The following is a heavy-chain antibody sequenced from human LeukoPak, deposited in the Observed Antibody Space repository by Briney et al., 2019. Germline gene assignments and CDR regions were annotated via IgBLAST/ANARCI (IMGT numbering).Heavy chain of an antibody. V-gene: IGHV3-53*01. CDR3: AKFGTIRLGELSLVALVGYYFDY. CDR2: TYSNGRT. D-gene: IGHD3-16*02. Sequence: NPGGSLRLSCAASGLTVSSNYMSWVRQAPGKGLEWVSVTYSNGRTYYADSVKGRFTISRDNSKNTLYLQMNSLRAEDTAVYYCAKFGTIRLGELSLVALVGYYFDYWGQGTLVTVSS. J-gene: IGHJ4*02. CDR1: GLTVSSNY.